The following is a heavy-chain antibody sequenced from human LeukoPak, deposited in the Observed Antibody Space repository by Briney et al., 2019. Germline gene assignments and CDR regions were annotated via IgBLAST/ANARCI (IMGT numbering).Heavy chain of an antibody. CDR3: ARGLHYYDSSGSLNYFDY. D-gene: IGHD3-22*01. V-gene: IGHV3-9*01. CDR1: GFTFDDYA. Sequence: GGSLRLSCAASGFTFDDYAMHWVRQAPGKGLEWVSGISWNSGSIGYADSVKGRFTISRDNAKNSLYLQMNSLRAEDTALYYCARGLHYYDSSGSLNYFDYWDQGTLVTVSS. J-gene: IGHJ4*02. CDR2: ISWNSGSI.